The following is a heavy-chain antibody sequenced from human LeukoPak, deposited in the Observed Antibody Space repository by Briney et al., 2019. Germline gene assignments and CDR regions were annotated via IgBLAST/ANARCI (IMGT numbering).Heavy chain of an antibody. J-gene: IGHJ4*02. Sequence: PGGSLRLSCAASGFTFSSYWMSWVRQAPGKGLEWVANIKQDGSEKYYVDSVKGRFTISRDNAKNSLYLQMNSLRAEDTAVYYCARSGAEWLQFYCDYWGQGTLVTVSS. CDR1: GFTFSSYW. CDR2: IKQDGSEK. D-gene: IGHD5-24*01. V-gene: IGHV3-7*01. CDR3: ARSGAEWLQFYCDY.